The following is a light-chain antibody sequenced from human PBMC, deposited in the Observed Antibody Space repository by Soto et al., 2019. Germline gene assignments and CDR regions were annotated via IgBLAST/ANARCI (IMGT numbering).Light chain of an antibody. CDR1: QTVAGSY. J-gene: IGKJ5*01. V-gene: IGKV3-20*01. CDR2: GSS. Sequence: EIVLTQSPGTLSLSPGERATLSCRASQTVAGSYLAWYQQKPGQAPRLLIYGSSNRAAGFPDRFSGSGSGTDFTLTISGLEPEDGAVYYCQQYGSSSEITFGQGTRLEI. CDR3: QQYGSSSEIT.